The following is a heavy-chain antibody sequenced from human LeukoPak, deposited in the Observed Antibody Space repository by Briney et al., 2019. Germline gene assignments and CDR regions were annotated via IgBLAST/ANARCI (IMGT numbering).Heavy chain of an antibody. CDR3: ARGLGYCSSTSCYPDAFDI. J-gene: IGHJ3*02. Sequence: SETLSLTCTVSGYSISSGYYWGWIRQPPGKGLEWIGYIYYSGSTNYNPSLKSRVTISVDTSKNQFSLKLSSVTAADTAVYYCARGLGYCSSTSCYPDAFDIWGQGTMVTVSS. V-gene: IGHV4-38-2*02. CDR2: IYYSGST. D-gene: IGHD2-2*01. CDR1: GYSISSGYY.